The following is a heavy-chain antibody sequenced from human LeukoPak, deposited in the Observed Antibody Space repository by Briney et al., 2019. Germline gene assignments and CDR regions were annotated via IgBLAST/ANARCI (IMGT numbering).Heavy chain of an antibody. Sequence: ASVKVSCKASGYTFTSYGISWVRQAPGQGLEWMGWISAYNGNTNYAQKLQGRVTMTTDTSTSTAYMELRSLRSDDTAVYYCARGDYDFWSGVDWFDPWGQGTLVTVSS. D-gene: IGHD3-3*01. CDR3: ARGDYDFWSGVDWFDP. V-gene: IGHV1-18*01. CDR1: GYTFTSYG. CDR2: ISAYNGNT. J-gene: IGHJ5*02.